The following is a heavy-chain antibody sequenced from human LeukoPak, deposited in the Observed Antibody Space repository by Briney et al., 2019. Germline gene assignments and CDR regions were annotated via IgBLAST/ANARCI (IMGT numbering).Heavy chain of an antibody. CDR2: ISAYNGNT. Sequence: SVYVSSKASLYTFTSYGISWVRQTPEQGLECMGWISAYNGNTNYTQKLQGRVTMTTDTSTSTAYMELRSLRSDDTAVYYCARDPAGVSGVLMVYATYYYYGMDVWGQGTTVTVSS. CDR1: LYTFTSYG. CDR3: ARDPAGVSGVLMVYATYYYYGMDV. V-gene: IGHV1-18*01. D-gene: IGHD2-8*01. J-gene: IGHJ6*02.